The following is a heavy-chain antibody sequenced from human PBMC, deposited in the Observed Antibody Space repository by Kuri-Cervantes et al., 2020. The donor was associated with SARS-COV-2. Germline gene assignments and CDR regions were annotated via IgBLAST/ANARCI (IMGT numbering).Heavy chain of an antibody. V-gene: IGHV4-34*01. CDR1: GGSFSGYY. CDR3: AKGPEYFQH. J-gene: IGHJ1*01. CDR2: TNHSGST. Sequence: SETLSLTCAVYGGSFSGYYWSWIRQPPGKGLEWIGETNHSGSTNYNPSLKSRVTISVDTSKNQFSLKLSSVTAADTAVYYCAKGPEYFQHWGQGTLVTVSS.